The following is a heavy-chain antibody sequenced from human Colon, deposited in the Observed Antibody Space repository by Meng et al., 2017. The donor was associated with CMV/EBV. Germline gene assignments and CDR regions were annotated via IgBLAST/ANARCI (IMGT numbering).Heavy chain of an antibody. J-gene: IGHJ2*01. CDR2: IKQDGSEK. V-gene: IGHV3-7*04. Sequence: GESLKISCAASGFTFSSFCMNWVRQAPGKGLEWVANIKQDGSEKYYVDSVKGRFTISRDNAKNSLYLQMNSLRAEDTAVYYCARAQGGFSSPSRAGWYFDLWGRGTLVTVSS. D-gene: IGHD2-2*01. CDR3: ARAQGGFSSPSRAGWYFDL. CDR1: GFTFSSFC.